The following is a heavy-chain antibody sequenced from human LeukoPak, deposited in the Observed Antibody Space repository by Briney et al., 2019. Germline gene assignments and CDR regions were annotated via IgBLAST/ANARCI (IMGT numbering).Heavy chain of an antibody. CDR3: ARDSDGGNWFDP. V-gene: IGHV4-39*07. J-gene: IGHJ5*02. CDR2: IYYSGST. D-gene: IGHD4-23*01. CDR1: GGSISSSSYY. Sequence: SETLSLTCTVSGGSISSSSYYWGWIRQPPGKGLEWIGSIYYSGSTYYNPSLKSRVTISVDTSKNQFSLKLSSVTAADTAMYYCARDSDGGNWFDPWGQGTLVTVSS.